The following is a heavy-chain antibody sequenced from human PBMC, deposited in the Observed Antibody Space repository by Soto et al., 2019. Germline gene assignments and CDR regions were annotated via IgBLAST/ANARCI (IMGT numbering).Heavy chain of an antibody. CDR1: AFPFSTYA. Sequence: QLLESGGGLVQPGGSLRLSCAASAFPFSTYAMSWVRRAPGKGLEWVSIISVSGGSTYSADSVKGRFTISRDNSKNPAELEMDRLRAHESARFYCAEPAELNNSLHRNYYYYYGMDLWGQGTTVTVS. CDR3: AEPAELNNSLHRNYYYYYGMDL. V-gene: IGHV3-23*01. D-gene: IGHD1-26*01. J-gene: IGHJ6*02. CDR2: ISVSGGST.